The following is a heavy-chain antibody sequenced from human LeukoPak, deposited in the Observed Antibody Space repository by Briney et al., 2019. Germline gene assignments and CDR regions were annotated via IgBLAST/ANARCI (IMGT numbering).Heavy chain of an antibody. CDR1: GFTFSSYA. D-gene: IGHD3-22*01. CDR3: AKENTMIVLGAFDI. CDR2: ITSSGGNT. Sequence: PRGSLRLSCAASGFTFSSYAVGWVRQAPGKGLEWVSGITSSGGNTYYADSVKGRFTISRDNSKNTLYLQMNSLRAEDMAVYYCAKENTMIVLGAFDIWGQGTMVTVSS. J-gene: IGHJ3*02. V-gene: IGHV3-23*01.